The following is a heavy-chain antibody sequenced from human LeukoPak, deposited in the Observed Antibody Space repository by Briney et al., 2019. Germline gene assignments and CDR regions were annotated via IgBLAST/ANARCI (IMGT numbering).Heavy chain of an antibody. D-gene: IGHD3-22*01. Sequence: GGSLRLSCAASGFTFSSYWMSWVRQAPGKGLEWVANIKQDGSEKYYVDSVKGRFTISRDNAKNSLYLQMNSLRAEDTAVYYCARDYYDSSGYYYYDYWGQGTLVTVSS. CDR3: ARDYYDSSGYYYYDY. CDR1: GFTFSSYW. V-gene: IGHV3-7*01. CDR2: IKQDGSEK. J-gene: IGHJ4*02.